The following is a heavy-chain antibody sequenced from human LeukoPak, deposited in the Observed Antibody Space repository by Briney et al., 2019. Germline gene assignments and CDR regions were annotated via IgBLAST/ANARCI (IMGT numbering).Heavy chain of an antibody. CDR1: GGSISSYY. V-gene: IGHV4-59*01. D-gene: IGHD4-23*01. J-gene: IGHJ4*02. CDR2: IYYSSST. CDR3: ARSVLYSGKYWYYSDY. Sequence: SETLSLTCTVSGGSISSYYWSWIRQPPGKGLEWIGYIYYSSSTNYNPSLKSRVTISVDKSKNQFSLKLSSVTAADTAVYYCARSVLYSGKYWYYSDYWGQGTLVTVSS.